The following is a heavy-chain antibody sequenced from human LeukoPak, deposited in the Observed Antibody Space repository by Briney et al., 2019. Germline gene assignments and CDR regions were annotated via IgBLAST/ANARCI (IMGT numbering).Heavy chain of an antibody. J-gene: IGHJ4*02. CDR1: GFTFSSYA. D-gene: IGHD3-22*01. Sequence: TGGSLRLSCAASGFTFSSYAMHWVRQAPGKGLEWVAVVWYDGSKTYSVDSVKGRITISRDDSKNTLYLQMNSLRAEDTAVYYCARGVDYYDSSGMIDYWGQGTLVTVSS. CDR3: ARGVDYYDSSGMIDY. CDR2: VWYDGSKT. V-gene: IGHV3-33*01.